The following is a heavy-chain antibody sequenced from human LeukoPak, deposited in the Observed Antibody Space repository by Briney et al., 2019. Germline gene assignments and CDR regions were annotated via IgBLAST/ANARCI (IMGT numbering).Heavy chain of an antibody. Sequence: PSETLSLTCTVSGGSISGSSYYWGWIRQPPGKGLEWIGSIYYSGSTYYNPSLKSRVTISVDTSKNQFSLKLSSVTAADTAVNYCARENYYMDVWGKGTTVTVSS. CDR3: ARENYYMDV. CDR1: GGSISGSSYY. V-gene: IGHV4-39*07. J-gene: IGHJ6*03. CDR2: IYYSGST.